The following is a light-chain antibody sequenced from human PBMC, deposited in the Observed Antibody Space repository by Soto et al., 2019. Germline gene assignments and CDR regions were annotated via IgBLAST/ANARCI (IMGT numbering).Light chain of an antibody. CDR1: QSISSW. CDR2: SAS. V-gene: IGKV1-39*01. CDR3: QQSFSIPLT. Sequence: DVQLTQSPSTLSASVGDRVTITCRASQSISSWLAWYQQKSGKAPKLLIYSASSLQVGFPSRFSGSGSGTDFSLTISSLQPEDIGTYYCQQSFSIPLTFGGGTKVDI. J-gene: IGKJ4*01.